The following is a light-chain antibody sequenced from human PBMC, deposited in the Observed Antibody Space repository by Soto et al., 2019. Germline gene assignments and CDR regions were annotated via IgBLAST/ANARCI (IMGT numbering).Light chain of an antibody. CDR1: QRISSW. V-gene: IGKV1-5*01. Sequence: DIQMTQSPATLSASVGDRVAITCRASQRISSWLAWYQQKPGKAPKLLIYDASSLQSGVPSRFSGSGSGTDFTLTISSLQPDDFAPYYCQQYSSYPWTFGQGTKVEIK. J-gene: IGKJ1*01. CDR2: DAS. CDR3: QQYSSYPWT.